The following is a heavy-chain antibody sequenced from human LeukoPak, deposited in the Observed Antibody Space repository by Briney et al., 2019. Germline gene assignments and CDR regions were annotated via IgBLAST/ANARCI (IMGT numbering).Heavy chain of an antibody. D-gene: IGHD3-3*01. J-gene: IGHJ4*02. Sequence: SVKVSCKASGGTFSSYAISWVRQAPGQGLEWMGGIIPIFGTANYAQKFQGRVTITADESTSTAYMELSSLRSEDTAVYYCARAPEDYGFWSGHFDYWGQGTLVTVSS. CDR1: GGTFSSYA. CDR3: ARAPEDYGFWSGHFDY. CDR2: IIPIFGTA. V-gene: IGHV1-69*13.